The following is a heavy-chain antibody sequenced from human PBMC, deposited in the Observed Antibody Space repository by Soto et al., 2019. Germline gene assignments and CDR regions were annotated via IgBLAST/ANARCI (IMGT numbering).Heavy chain of an antibody. J-gene: IGHJ1*01. D-gene: IGHD5-18*01. CDR1: GYTFTSYA. CDR3: ARDSDYVDTAMPLGAFQH. CDR2: INAGNGNT. V-gene: IGHV1-3*01. Sequence: ASVKVSCKASGYTFTSYAMHWVRQAPGQRLERMGWINAGNGNTKYSQKFQGRVTITRDTSASTAYMELSSLRSEDTAVYHCARDSDYVDTAMPLGAFQHWGQGTLVTVSS.